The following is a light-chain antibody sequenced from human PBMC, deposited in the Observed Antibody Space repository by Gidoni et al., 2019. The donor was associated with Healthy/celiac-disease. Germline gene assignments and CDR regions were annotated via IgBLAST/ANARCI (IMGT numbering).Light chain of an antibody. CDR2: LGS. Sequence: DIVMTQSPLSLPVTPGEQASISCRSSQSLLHSNGYNYLDWYLQKPGQSPQLLIYLGSNRASGVPDRFSGSGSGTDFTLKISRVEADDVGVYYCMQALQTRTFGQGTKVEIK. CDR1: QSLLHSNGYNY. CDR3: MQALQTRT. J-gene: IGKJ1*01. V-gene: IGKV2-28*01.